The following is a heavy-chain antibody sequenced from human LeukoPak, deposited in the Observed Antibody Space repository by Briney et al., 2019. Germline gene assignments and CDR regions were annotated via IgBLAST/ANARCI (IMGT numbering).Heavy chain of an antibody. V-gene: IGHV3-53*01. CDR3: ARGCVESDRRDYSSFDF. D-gene: IGHD3-22*01. CDR2: IYTGGGK. Sequence: GGSLRPSCAASGFTVSSNYMSWVRQAPRKGLEWDSVIYTGGGKYYPDSAKGRFTISRDNSKNNLYLQMNSLRAEDTAVDYCARGCVESDRRDYSSFDFWGQGTVVTVSA. CDR1: GFTVSSNY. J-gene: IGHJ4*02.